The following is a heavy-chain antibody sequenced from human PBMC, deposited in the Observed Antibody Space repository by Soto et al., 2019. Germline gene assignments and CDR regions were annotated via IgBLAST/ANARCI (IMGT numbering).Heavy chain of an antibody. V-gene: IGHV4-34*01. J-gene: IGHJ4*02. CDR1: GGSFSGYY. CDR3: ARGRYYYDSSGFRY. CDR2: INHSGST. D-gene: IGHD3-22*01. Sequence: QVQLQQWGAGLLKPSETLSLTCAVYGGSFSGYYWSWIRQPPGKGREWIGEINHSGSTNYNPSLKRLVTISADTPKNQFSLQLSSVTAADTAVYYCARGRYYYDSSGFRYWGQGTLVTVSS.